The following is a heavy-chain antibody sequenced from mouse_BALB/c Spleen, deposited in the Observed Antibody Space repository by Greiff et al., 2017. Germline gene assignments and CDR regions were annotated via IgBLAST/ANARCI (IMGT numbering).Heavy chain of an antibody. CDR2: INPYNDGT. V-gene: IGHV1-14*01. D-gene: IGHD1-1*01. Sequence: VQLKQSGPELVKPGASVKMSCKASGYTFTSYVMHWVKQKPGQGLEWIGYINPYNDGTKYNEKFKGKATLTSDKSSSTAYMELSSLTSEDSAVYYCARAYGSRPSYWYFDVWGAGTTVTVSS. CDR1: GYTFTSYV. J-gene: IGHJ1*01. CDR3: ARAYGSRPSYWYFDV.